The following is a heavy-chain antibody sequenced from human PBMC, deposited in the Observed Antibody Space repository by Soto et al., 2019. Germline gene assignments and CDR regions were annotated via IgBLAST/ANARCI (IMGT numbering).Heavy chain of an antibody. CDR1: GGSISSISNHY. Sequence: QVQLQESGPGLVKPSETLSLTCTVSGGSISSISNHYCSWIRQPPGKGLEWIGYISKSGSTSYNPSLQSRVIISVDTSTNQGSLNLASVTAADTAVYYCTTQGFGNLHGLVDVWGQGTTVTFSS. CDR3: TTQGFGNLHGLVDV. J-gene: IGHJ6*02. D-gene: IGHD3-10*01. V-gene: IGHV4-4*09. CDR2: ISKSGST.